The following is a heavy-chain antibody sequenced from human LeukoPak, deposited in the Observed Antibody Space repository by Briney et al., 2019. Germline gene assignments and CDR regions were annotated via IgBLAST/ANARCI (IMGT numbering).Heavy chain of an antibody. J-gene: IGHJ3*02. D-gene: IGHD2-21*02. CDR3: ANRFCGGDCSLRDALSI. V-gene: IGHV3-30*02. CDR1: AFTFIRSG. Sequence: GGSLRLSCAASAFTFIRSGMHWVRQAPGKGLEWVAYMESDESNEWYADSVKGRFTIPRDNSNNTLYLQMNRLRSEETTLYLSANRFCGGDCSLRDALSIWGQGTMVTVFS. CDR2: MESDESNE.